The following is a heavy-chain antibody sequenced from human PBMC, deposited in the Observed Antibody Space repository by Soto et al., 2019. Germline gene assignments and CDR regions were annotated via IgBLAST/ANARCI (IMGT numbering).Heavy chain of an antibody. CDR2: ISTYSGKT. CDR3: ARDRLHTTSSITFDY. CDR1: GYTFTTYA. Sequence: QVQLVQSGAEVKKPGASVKVSCKASGYTFTTYAISWLRQAPGQGLEWMGWISTYSGKTDYPQSLQGRVTMTTDTSTNTAYMELRSLRSVDTAVYYCARDRLHTTSSITFDYWGQGALVTVSS. J-gene: IGHJ4*02. V-gene: IGHV1-18*01. D-gene: IGHD2-21*01.